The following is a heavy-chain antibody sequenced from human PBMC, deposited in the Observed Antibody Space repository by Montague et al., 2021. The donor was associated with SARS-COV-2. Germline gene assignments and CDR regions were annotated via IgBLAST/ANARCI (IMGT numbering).Heavy chain of an antibody. CDR3: ARQGKTRIAMIVVVIGYFDY. Sequence: RIYYSGSTYYNPSLKSRVTISVDTSKNQFSLKLSAVTAADTAVYYCARQGKTRIAMIVVVIGYFDYWVQVTLVTVSS. J-gene: IGHJ4*02. V-gene: IGHV4-39*01. CDR2: IYYSGST. D-gene: IGHD3-22*01.